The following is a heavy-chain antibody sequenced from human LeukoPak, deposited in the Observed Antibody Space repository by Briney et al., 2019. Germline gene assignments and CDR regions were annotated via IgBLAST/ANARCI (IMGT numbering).Heavy chain of an antibody. CDR3: ARPFTSTGFAYWVH. V-gene: IGHV3-23*01. CDR1: GFTLDSYA. D-gene: IGHD2-2*01. CDR2: ITGSGANA. J-gene: IGHJ4*02. Sequence: QPGGSLRLSCGASGFTLDSYAMSWVRQAPGKGLEWVSAITGSGANAYYADSVRGRVTVSRGNSKNTLYLQMNSLRAEDTAVYFCARPFTSTGFAYWVHWGQRTLVSVSS.